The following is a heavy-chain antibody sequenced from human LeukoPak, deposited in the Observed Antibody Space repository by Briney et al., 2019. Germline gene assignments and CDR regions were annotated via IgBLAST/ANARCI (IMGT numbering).Heavy chain of an antibody. Sequence: GGSLRLSCAASGFTFTNYAMSWVRQAPGKGLEWVSTISQGGETPYYADSVKGRFTISRDNSKNTLYLQISSLSAEDTAVYYCAKLVIPSHSKHFDPWGQGTLVTVSS. J-gene: IGHJ5*02. CDR3: AKLVIPSHSKHFDP. V-gene: IGHV3-23*01. CDR2: ISQGGETP. CDR1: GFTFTNYA. D-gene: IGHD2-21*01.